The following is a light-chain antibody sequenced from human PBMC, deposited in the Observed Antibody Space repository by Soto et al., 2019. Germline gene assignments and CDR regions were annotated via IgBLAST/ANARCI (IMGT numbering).Light chain of an antibody. J-gene: IGLJ1*01. Sequence: SYELAQPPSVSVAPGQTARITCGGNKIGSKSVHWYQQKPGQAPVLVVYDDSDRPSGIPERFSGSNSGNTATLTISRVEAGDEADYYCQVWDSSSDQVFGTGTKVTVL. CDR1: KIGSKS. CDR3: QVWDSSSDQV. CDR2: DDS. V-gene: IGLV3-21*02.